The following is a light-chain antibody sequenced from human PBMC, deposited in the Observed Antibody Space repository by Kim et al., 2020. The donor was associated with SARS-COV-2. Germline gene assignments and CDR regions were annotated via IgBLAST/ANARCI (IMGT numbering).Light chain of an antibody. CDR1: SGHSSYA. CDR2: LNSDGSH. Sequence: ASVKPTCPLSSGHSSYAIAWHQQQPEKGPRYLMKLNSDGSHSKGDGIPDRFSGSSSGAERYLPISSLQSEDEADYSCQTWGTGIRVFGGGTQLTVL. CDR3: QTWGTGIRV. J-gene: IGLJ3*02. V-gene: IGLV4-69*01.